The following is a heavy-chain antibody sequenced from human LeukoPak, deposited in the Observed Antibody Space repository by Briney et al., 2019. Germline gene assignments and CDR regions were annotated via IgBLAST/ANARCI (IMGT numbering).Heavy chain of an antibody. CDR1: GGSISSYY. D-gene: IGHD3-22*01. V-gene: IGHV4-59*12. CDR3: AKGFSSGYPWTLDY. Sequence: SETLSLTCTVSGGSISSYYWSWIRRPPGKGLEWIGYIYYSGSTNYNPSLKSRVTISVDTSKNQFSLKLSSVTAADTAVYYCAKGFSSGYPWTLDYWGQGTLVTVSS. J-gene: IGHJ4*02. CDR2: IYYSGST.